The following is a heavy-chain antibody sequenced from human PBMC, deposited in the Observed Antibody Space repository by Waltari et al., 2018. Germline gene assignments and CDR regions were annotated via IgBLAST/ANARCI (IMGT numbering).Heavy chain of an antibody. Sequence: QVQLQQWGAGLLKPSETLSLTCAVYGGSFSGYYWSWIRQPPGKGLEWIGEINHSGSTNYNPSLKSRVTISVDTSKNQFSLKLSSVTAADTAVYYCARGNGRNWNDANLNWFDPWGQGTLVTVSS. CDR1: GGSFSGYY. CDR2: INHSGST. V-gene: IGHV4-34*01. CDR3: ARGNGRNWNDANLNWFDP. D-gene: IGHD1-1*01. J-gene: IGHJ5*02.